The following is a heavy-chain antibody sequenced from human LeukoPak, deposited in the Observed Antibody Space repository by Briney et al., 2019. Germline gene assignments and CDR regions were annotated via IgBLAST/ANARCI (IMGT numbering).Heavy chain of an antibody. CDR1: GGSISSYY. V-gene: IGHV4-59*05. Sequence: SETLSLTCTVSGGSISSYYWSWIRQPPGKGLEWIGSIYYSGSTYYNPSLKSRVTISVDTSKNQFSLKLSSVTAADTAVYYCASLVSHYSSSWYYYYGMDVWGQGTTVTVSS. J-gene: IGHJ6*02. D-gene: IGHD6-13*01. CDR3: ASLVSHYSSSWYYYYGMDV. CDR2: IYYSGST.